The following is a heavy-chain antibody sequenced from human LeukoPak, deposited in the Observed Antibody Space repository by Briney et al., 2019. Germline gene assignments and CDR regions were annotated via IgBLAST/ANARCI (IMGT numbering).Heavy chain of an antibody. CDR2: ITGSGSST. D-gene: IGHD2-15*01. CDR1: GFTFNNYG. Sequence: GGSLRLSCAASGFTFNNYGMNWVRQAPGKGLEWVSLITGSGSSTFYADSVKGRFTISRDNSKNTLYLEMNGLRAEDTAMYYCAKNRYCSGNTCFKDAFDIWGQGAMVTVSS. J-gene: IGHJ3*02. V-gene: IGHV3-23*01. CDR3: AKNRYCSGNTCFKDAFDI.